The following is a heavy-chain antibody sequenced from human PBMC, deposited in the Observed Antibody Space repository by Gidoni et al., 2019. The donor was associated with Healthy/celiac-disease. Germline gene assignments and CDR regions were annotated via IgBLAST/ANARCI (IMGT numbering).Heavy chain of an antibody. Sequence: EVQLVESGGGLVQPGGSLRLSCAASGLTFSSYWMSWVRQAPGKGLEWVANIKQDGSEKYYVDSVKGRFTISRDNAKNSLYLQMNSLRAEDTAVYYCAREAHFSGSEPYYYYYYGMDVWGQGTTVTVSS. CDR1: GLTFSSYW. D-gene: IGHD5-12*01. CDR2: IKQDGSEK. V-gene: IGHV3-7*03. CDR3: AREAHFSGSEPYYYYYYGMDV. J-gene: IGHJ6*02.